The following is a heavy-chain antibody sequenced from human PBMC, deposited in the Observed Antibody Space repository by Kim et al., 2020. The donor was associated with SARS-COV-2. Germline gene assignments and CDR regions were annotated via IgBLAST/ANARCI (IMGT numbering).Heavy chain of an antibody. J-gene: IGHJ2*01. Sequence: SETLSLTCTVSGGSISSHYWSWIRQPPGKGLEWFGYIYYSGSTNYNPSLKSRVTISVDTTKNQFSLKLSSVTAADTAVYYCARDPWRWLQLANYCYFDLWGRGTLVTVSS. D-gene: IGHD5-12*01. CDR3: ARDPWRWLQLANYCYFDL. CDR1: GGSISSHY. CDR2: IYYSGST. V-gene: IGHV4-59*11.